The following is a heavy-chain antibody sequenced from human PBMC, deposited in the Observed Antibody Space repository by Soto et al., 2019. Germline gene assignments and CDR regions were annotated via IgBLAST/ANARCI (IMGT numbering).Heavy chain of an antibody. CDR1: GGSIGSYY. D-gene: IGHD3-3*01. V-gene: IGHV4-59*08. CDR3: ARHLHYDQPFDY. Sequence: ASETLSLTCTVSGGSIGSYYWSWIRQPPGRGLEWIGYINYSGSTNYNPSLKSRVTISLDTSKNQFSLRLSSVTATDTAVYYCARHLHYDQPFDYWGQGTLVTVSS. CDR2: INYSGST. J-gene: IGHJ4*02.